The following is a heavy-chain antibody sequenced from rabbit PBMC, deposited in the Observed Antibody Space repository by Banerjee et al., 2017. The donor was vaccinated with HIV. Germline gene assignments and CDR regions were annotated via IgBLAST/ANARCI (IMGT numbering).Heavy chain of an antibody. Sequence: QEQLEESGGGLVKPEASLTLTCTASGFSFSSSTWICWVRQAPGKGLEWIACIYAGSSGSTYYASWAKGRFTISKTSSTTVTLQMTSLTAADTATYFCAREYADSSAYLPLWGPGTLVTVS. V-gene: IGHV1S45*01. CDR2: IYAGSSGST. CDR3: AREYADSSAYLPL. J-gene: IGHJ4*01. CDR1: GFSFSSSTW. D-gene: IGHD8-1*01.